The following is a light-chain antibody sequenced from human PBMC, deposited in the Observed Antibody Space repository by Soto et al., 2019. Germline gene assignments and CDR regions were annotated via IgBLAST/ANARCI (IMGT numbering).Light chain of an antibody. CDR1: QSISTW. Sequence: DIQLTQSPSTLSASVGDRVSITCRASQSISTWLAWYQQKPGKAPKLLIFDASSLESRVSSRFSGRGSGTQFTLTLSSLQPDDFAPYYCQQYSTYPWTFGQGAKVEFK. V-gene: IGKV1-5*01. CDR3: QQYSTYPWT. CDR2: DAS. J-gene: IGKJ1*01.